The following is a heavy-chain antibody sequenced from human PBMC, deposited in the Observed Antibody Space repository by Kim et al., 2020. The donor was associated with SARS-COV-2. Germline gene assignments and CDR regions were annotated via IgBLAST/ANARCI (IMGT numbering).Heavy chain of an antibody. Sequence: SETLSLTCTVSGGSISSSSYYWGWIRQPPGKGLEWIGSIYYSGSTYYNPSLKSRVTISVDTSKNQFSLKLSSVTAADTAVYYCARDGYGRDPALWGQGTLVTVSS. J-gene: IGHJ4*02. CDR2: IYYSGST. CDR1: GGSISSSSYY. D-gene: IGHD5-12*01. CDR3: ARDGYGRDPAL. V-gene: IGHV4-39*07.